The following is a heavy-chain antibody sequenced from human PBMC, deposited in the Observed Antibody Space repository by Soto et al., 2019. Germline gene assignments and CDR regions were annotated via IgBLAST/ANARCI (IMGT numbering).Heavy chain of an antibody. D-gene: IGHD6-19*01. V-gene: IGHV1-18*04. CDR3: ARSAMAGDYYYYGMDV. J-gene: IGHJ6*02. CDR1: GYTFSSYG. Sequence: WASVKVSCKASGYTFSSYGITWVLQAPGQGLEWMGWISVYSGKTSYAQKLQDRVTMSTDTSTSTAYLELRSLRSDDTAFYYCARSAMAGDYYYYGMDVWGRGTTVTVS. CDR2: ISVYSGKT.